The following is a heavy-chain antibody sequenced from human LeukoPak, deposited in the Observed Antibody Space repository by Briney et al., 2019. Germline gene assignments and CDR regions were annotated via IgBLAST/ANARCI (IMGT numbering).Heavy chain of an antibody. Sequence: PSETLSLTCTVSGGSISSGNYYWGWIRQSPRRGLEWIGSIDNNGKTYHNPSLQSRVTISADTSKNQFFLKVNSVTAADTAVYYCARGLKVPAAIIWFDPWGQGTLVTVSS. CDR3: ARGLKVPAAIIWFDP. CDR2: IDNNGKT. V-gene: IGHV4-39*07. CDR1: GGSISSGNYY. D-gene: IGHD2-2*02. J-gene: IGHJ5*02.